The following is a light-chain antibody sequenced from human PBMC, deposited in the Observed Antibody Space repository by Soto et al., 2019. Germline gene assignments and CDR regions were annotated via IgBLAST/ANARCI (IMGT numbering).Light chain of an antibody. CDR3: QQLNSYPF. CDR2: AAS. Sequence: IQLTQSPSSLSASVGDRVTITCRASQGISSYLAWYQQKPGKAPKLLIYAASTFKSGVPSRFSGSGSGTDFTLTISSLQPEDFATYYCQQLNSYPFFGPGTKVDIK. V-gene: IGKV1-9*01. CDR1: QGISSY. J-gene: IGKJ3*01.